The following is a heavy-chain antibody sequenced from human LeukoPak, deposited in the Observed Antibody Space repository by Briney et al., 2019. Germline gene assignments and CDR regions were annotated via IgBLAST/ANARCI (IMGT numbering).Heavy chain of an antibody. V-gene: IGHV1-18*01. D-gene: IGHD2-2*01. Sequence: ASVKVSCKASGFTFTSSAVQWVRQARGQRLEWMGWISAYNGNTNYAQKLQGRVTMTTDTSTSTAYMELRSLRSDDTAVYYCARRYCSSTSCYEGADYWGQGTLVTVSS. CDR2: ISAYNGNT. J-gene: IGHJ4*02. CDR1: GFTFTSSA. CDR3: ARRYCSSTSCYEGADY.